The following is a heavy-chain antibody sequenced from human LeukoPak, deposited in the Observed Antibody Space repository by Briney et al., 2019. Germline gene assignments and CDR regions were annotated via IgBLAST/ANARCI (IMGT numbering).Heavy chain of an antibody. Sequence: SETLSLTCAVSGYSITSDYNWGWIRQPPGKGLEWVGTISHTGTTYYNPSLKSRGTISIDTSDQFSVKLTSVTAADTAVYYCARFESTSGRGFDPWGQGTLVTVSS. J-gene: IGHJ5*02. D-gene: IGHD2-2*01. CDR2: ISHTGTT. CDR1: GYSITSDYN. CDR3: ARFESTSGRGFDP. V-gene: IGHV4-38-2*01.